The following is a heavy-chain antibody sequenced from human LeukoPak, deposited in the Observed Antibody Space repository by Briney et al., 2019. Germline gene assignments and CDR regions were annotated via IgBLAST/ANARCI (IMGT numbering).Heavy chain of an antibody. V-gene: IGHV4-34*01. CDR2: INHSGSA. D-gene: IGHD3-9*01. Sequence: SETLSLTCAVYGGSFSGYYWSWIRQPPGKGLEWIGEINHSGSANYNPSLKSRVTISVDTSKNQFSLKLSSVTAADTAVYYCARGSRYDILTGFNWFDPWGQGALVPVSS. J-gene: IGHJ5*02. CDR1: GGSFSGYY. CDR3: ARGSRYDILTGFNWFDP.